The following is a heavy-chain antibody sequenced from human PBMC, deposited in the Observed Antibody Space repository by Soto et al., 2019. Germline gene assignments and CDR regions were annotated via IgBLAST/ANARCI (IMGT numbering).Heavy chain of an antibody. CDR1: GFTVSSNY. CDR2: IYSGGST. D-gene: IGHD3-22*01. CDR3: ARSSYYYDSSAAAWYFDY. J-gene: IGHJ4*02. V-gene: IGHV3-53*01. Sequence: GGSLRLSCAASGFTVSSNYMSWVRQAPGKGLEWVSVIYSGGSTYYADSVKGRFTISRDNSKNTLYLQMNSLRAEDTAVYYCARSSYYYDSSAAAWYFDYWGQGTLVTVSS.